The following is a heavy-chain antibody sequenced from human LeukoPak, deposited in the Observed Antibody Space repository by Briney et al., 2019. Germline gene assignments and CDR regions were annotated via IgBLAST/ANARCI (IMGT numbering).Heavy chain of an antibody. CDR1: GGTFSSYA. J-gene: IGHJ1*01. V-gene: IGHV1-69*04. Sequence: ASVKVSCKASGGTFSSYAISWVRQAPGHRLEWMGRIIPILGIANYAQKFQGRVTITADKSTSTAYMELSSLRSEDTAVYYCAKFPIAAAGTYYIQHWGQGTLVTVSS. CDR3: AKFPIAAAGTYYIQH. CDR2: IIPILGIA. D-gene: IGHD6-13*01.